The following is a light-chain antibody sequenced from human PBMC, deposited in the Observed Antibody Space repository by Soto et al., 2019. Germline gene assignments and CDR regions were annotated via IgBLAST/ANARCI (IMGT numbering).Light chain of an antibody. Sequence: DIVVTQSPDSLAVSLGERATINCKSSQSVLYNSNNKNYLAWYQQKPRQPPKLLIYWASARASGVPGRLSGRGAGTDYTMSVSSLQDDHVAVYLCDQYYGNTHTSGQGTKLEIK. CDR2: WAS. V-gene: IGKV4-1*01. J-gene: IGKJ2*01. CDR1: QSVLYNSNNKNY. CDR3: DQYYGNTHT.